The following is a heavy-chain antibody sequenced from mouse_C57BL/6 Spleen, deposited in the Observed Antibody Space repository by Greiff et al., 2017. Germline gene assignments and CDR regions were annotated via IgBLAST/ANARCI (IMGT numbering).Heavy chain of an antibody. CDR2: INPGSGGT. V-gene: IGHV1-54*01. CDR1: GYAFTNYL. CDR3: ARSAHEGDYFDY. J-gene: IGHJ2*01. Sequence: QVQLQQSGAELVRPGTSVTVSCTASGYAFTNYLIEWVKQRPGQGLEWIGVINPGSGGTNYNEKFKGKATLTADKSSSTAYMQLSSLTSEDSAVYFCARSAHEGDYFDYWGQGTTLTVSS.